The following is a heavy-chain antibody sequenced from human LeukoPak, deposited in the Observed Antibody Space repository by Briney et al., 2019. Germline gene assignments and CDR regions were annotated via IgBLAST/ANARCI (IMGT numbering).Heavy chain of an antibody. J-gene: IGHJ4*02. CDR3: ARSVEYYFDY. CDR2: INSSSSTT. CDR1: GFTFSDYS. V-gene: IGHV3-11*03. D-gene: IGHD4-23*01. Sequence: GGSLRLSCAASGFTFSDYSMSWIRQAPGKGLEWVSYINSSSSTTNYAASVRGRFTISRDNSKNSLYLQMNSLRADDTAVYDCARSVEYYFDYWGQGTLVSVSS.